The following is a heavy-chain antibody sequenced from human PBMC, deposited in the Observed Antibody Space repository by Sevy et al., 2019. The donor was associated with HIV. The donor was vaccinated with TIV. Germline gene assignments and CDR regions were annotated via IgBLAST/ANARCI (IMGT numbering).Heavy chain of an antibody. Sequence: GGSLRLSCAASGFTFSDYWMSWVRQSPGKGLEWVATIEQDESEKYYVDSVKDRFAISRDNGKKSVSLQMNGLRVEDTALYYCAREVGGFNWRPYYFDSWGQGTLVTVSS. J-gene: IGHJ4*02. CDR1: GFTFSDYW. D-gene: IGHD1-26*01. CDR3: AREVGGFNWRPYYFDS. CDR2: IEQDESEK. V-gene: IGHV3-7*01.